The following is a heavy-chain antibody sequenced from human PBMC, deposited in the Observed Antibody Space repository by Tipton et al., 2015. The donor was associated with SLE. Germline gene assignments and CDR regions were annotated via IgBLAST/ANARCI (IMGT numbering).Heavy chain of an antibody. CDR2: ISSDGTET. D-gene: IGHD1/OR15-1a*01. V-gene: IGHV3-74*01. Sequence: SLRLSCTASGFTFIDYWIHWVHQAPGKGLVWVSRISSDGTETNYGDSVRGRFTISRDNAKNMLYLQMNSLRAEDTAVYYCARGTGTYAMDVWGQGTTVTVSS. J-gene: IGHJ6*02. CDR3: ARGTGTYAMDV. CDR1: GFTFIDYW.